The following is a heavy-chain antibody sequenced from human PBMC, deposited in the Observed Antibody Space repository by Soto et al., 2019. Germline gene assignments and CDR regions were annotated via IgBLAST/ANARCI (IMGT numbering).Heavy chain of an antibody. V-gene: IGHV1-18*01. CDR2: ISAYNGNT. Sequence: QVQLVQSGAAVKKPGASVKVSCKASGYTFTSYGISWVRQAPGQGLEWMGWISAYNGNTNHPQTLQGRVTSTTDTAPRTAYMELRSLRSDDTAVYYCARFSELLYYYDSSMVPIVDYWGQGTLVTVSS. CDR1: GYTFTSYG. CDR3: ARFSELLYYYDSSMVPIVDY. D-gene: IGHD3-22*01. J-gene: IGHJ4*02.